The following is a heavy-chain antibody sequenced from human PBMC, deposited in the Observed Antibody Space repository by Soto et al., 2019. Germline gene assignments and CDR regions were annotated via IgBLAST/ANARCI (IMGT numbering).Heavy chain of an antibody. J-gene: IGHJ4*02. CDR2: IYTSGST. V-gene: IGHV4-4*07. CDR3: ARDVGQNNWYYPSYYFDY. D-gene: IGHD1-7*01. Sequence: SETLSLTCTVSGGSISSYYWSWIRQPAGKGLEWIGRIYTSGSTNYNPSPKSRVTMSVDTSKNQFSLKLSSVTAADTAVYYCARDVGQNNWYYPSYYFDYWGQGTLVTVSS. CDR1: GGSISSYY.